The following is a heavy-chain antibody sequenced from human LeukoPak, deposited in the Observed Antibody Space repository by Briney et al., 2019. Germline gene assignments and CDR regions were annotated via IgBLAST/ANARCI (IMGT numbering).Heavy chain of an antibody. J-gene: IGHJ3*02. CDR2: IITISGTA. Sequence: SVKVSCKASGGTFSSYAINWVRQAPGQGLEWMGRIITISGTANYAQKFQGRVTITTDESTSTAHMELSSLRSDDTAVYYCAGADTAMAPYAFDIWGQGTMVTVSS. V-gene: IGHV1-69*05. D-gene: IGHD5-18*01. CDR1: GGTFSSYA. CDR3: AGADTAMAPYAFDI.